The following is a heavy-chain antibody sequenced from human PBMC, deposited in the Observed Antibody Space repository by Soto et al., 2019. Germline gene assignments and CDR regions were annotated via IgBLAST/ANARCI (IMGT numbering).Heavy chain of an antibody. CDR3: ARGLGYWTTNHLYFDY. J-gene: IGHJ4*02. D-gene: IGHD2-8*01. CDR1: GYTFTSYD. V-gene: IGHV1-8*01. Sequence: GASVKVSCKASGYTFTSYDINWVRQATGQGLEWMGWMNPNSGNTGYAQKFQGRVTMTRNTSISTAYMELSSLRSEDTAVYYCARGLGYWTTNHLYFDYWGQGTLVTVSS. CDR2: MNPNSGNT.